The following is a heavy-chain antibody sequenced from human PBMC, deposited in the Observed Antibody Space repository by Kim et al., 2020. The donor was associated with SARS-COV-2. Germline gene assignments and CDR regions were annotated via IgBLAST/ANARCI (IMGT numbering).Heavy chain of an antibody. CDR3: ARVLLCFGEARPHWFDP. V-gene: IGHV4-34*01. Sequence: SETLSLTCAVYGGSFSGYYWSWIRQPPGKGLEWIGEINHSGSTNYNPSLKSRVTISVDTSKNQFPLMLSSVTAADTAVYYCARVLLCFGEARPHWFDPWGQGPLVTVSS. J-gene: IGHJ5*02. D-gene: IGHD3-10*01. CDR1: GGSFSGYY. CDR2: INHSGST.